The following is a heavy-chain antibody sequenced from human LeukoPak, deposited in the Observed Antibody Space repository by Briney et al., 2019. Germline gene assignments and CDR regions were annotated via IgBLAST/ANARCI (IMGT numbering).Heavy chain of an antibody. Sequence: ASVKVSCKASGYTFTGYYMHWVRQAPGQGLEWMGWISAYNGNTNYAQKLQGRVTMTTDTSTSTAYMELRSLRSDDTAVYYCARERVGATPFDYWGQGTLVTVSS. V-gene: IGHV1-18*04. D-gene: IGHD1-26*01. CDR1: GYTFTGYY. CDR2: ISAYNGNT. J-gene: IGHJ4*02. CDR3: ARERVGATPFDY.